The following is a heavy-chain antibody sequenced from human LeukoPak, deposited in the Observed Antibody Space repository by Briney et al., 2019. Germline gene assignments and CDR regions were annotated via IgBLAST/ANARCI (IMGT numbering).Heavy chain of an antibody. V-gene: IGHV4-39*07. D-gene: IGHD2-2*01. Sequence: PSETLSLTCTVSGGSISSSSYYWGWIRQPPGKGLEWIGSIFYNGNTHYSPSLKSRVTISLDTSKTQFSLRLSSVTAADTAVYYCARLSVIPPNDAFDLWGQGTMVTVSS. CDR3: ARLSVIPPNDAFDL. CDR1: GGSISSSSYY. J-gene: IGHJ3*01. CDR2: IFYNGNT.